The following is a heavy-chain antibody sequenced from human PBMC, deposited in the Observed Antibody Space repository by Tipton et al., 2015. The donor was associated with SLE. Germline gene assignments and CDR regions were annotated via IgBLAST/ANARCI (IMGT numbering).Heavy chain of an antibody. V-gene: IGHV3-21*03. CDR2: ISSSGTFI. Sequence: LSLTCAASGFTFSTHSMNWVRQAPGKGLECVSAISSSGTFIYYTDSVKGRFTVSRDDAQNSLYLQMNSLRAEDTAVYYCAREGDCIGGTCSYPGASWGQGTLVTVSS. CDR3: AREGDCIGGTCSYPGAS. D-gene: IGHD2-15*01. CDR1: GFTFSTHS. J-gene: IGHJ4*02.